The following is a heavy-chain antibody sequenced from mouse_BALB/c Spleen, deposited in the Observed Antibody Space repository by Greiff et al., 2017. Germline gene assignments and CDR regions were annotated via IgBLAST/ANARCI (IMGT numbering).Heavy chain of an antibody. V-gene: IGHV7-3*02. CDR1: GFTFTDYY. CDR3: ARDSSGDYFDY. CDR2: IRNKANGYTT. Sequence: EVQRVESGGGLVQPGGSLRLSCATSGFTFTDYYMSWVRQPPGKALEWLGFIRNKANGYTTEYSASVKGRFTISRDNSQSILYLQMNTLRAEDSATYYCARDSSGDYFDYWGQGTTLTVSS. D-gene: IGHD3-1*01. J-gene: IGHJ2*01.